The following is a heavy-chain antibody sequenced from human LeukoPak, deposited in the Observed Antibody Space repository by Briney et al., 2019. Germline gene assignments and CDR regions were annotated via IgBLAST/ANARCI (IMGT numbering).Heavy chain of an antibody. V-gene: IGHV3-23*01. Sequence: GGSLRLSCAASGFTFSSYAMSWVRQAPGKGLEWVAAISGSGGSTYYADSVKGRFTISRDNSKNTLYLQMNSLRAEDTAVYYCAKGPERFVLRYFDWLLAFDYWGQGTLVTVSS. J-gene: IGHJ4*02. D-gene: IGHD3-9*01. CDR2: ISGSGGST. CDR1: GFTFSSYA. CDR3: AKGPERFVLRYFDWLLAFDY.